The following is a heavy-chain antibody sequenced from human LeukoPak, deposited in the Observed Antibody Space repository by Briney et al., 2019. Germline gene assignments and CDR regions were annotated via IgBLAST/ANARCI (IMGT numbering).Heavy chain of an antibody. CDR3: ARVSPNTVTTLQSFHY. Sequence: GGSLRLSCAASGFTLSIYWMSCVRQAPGEGLEWVANIKQVGGEIYYVDSVKGRFTISRDKAKNSLYLQMSSLRADDTAVYYCARVSPNTVTTLQSFHYWGQGTLVTVSS. D-gene: IGHD4-17*01. CDR2: IKQVGGEI. J-gene: IGHJ4*02. V-gene: IGHV3-7*01. CDR1: GFTLSIYW.